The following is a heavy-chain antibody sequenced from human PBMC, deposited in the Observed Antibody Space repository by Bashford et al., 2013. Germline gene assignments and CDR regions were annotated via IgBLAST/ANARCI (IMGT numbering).Heavy chain of an antibody. CDR3: ARTLYDSGGYSSLADY. V-gene: IGHV1-69*05. D-gene: IGHD3-22*01. J-gene: IGHJ4*02. Sequence: WVRQAPGQGLEWMGGIIPIFGTANYAQKFQGRVTMTTDTSTSTAYMELRSLRSDDTAVYYCARTLYDSGGYSSLADYWGQGSLVTVSS. CDR2: IIPIFGTA.